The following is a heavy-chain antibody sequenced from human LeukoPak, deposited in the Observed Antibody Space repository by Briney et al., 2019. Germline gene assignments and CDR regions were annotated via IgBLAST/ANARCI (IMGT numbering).Heavy chain of an antibody. CDR2: INPNSGGT. D-gene: IGHD4-17*01. CDR3: ARDLGYGYTVTTRGPALGFDY. V-gene: IGHV1-2*02. CDR1: GYTFTGYY. J-gene: IGHJ4*02. Sequence: GASVKVSCKASGYTFTGYYMHWVRQAPGQGLEWMGWINPNSGGTNYAQKFQGRVTMTRDTSISTAYMELSRLRSDDTAVYYCARDLGYGYTVTTRGPALGFDYWGQGTLVTVSS.